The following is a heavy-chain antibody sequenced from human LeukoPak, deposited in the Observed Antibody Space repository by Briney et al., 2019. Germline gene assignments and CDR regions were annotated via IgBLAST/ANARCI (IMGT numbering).Heavy chain of an antibody. Sequence: ASETLSLTCTVSVGSISSSSYYWGWIRQPPGMGLEWIGSIYYSGSTYYNPSLKSRVTISVHTSKNQFSLKLSSVTAADTAVYYCTQEGGRFDPWGQGTLVTVSS. V-gene: IGHV4-39*01. CDR3: TQEGGRFDP. J-gene: IGHJ5*02. D-gene: IGHD1-26*01. CDR2: IYYSGST. CDR1: VGSISSSSYY.